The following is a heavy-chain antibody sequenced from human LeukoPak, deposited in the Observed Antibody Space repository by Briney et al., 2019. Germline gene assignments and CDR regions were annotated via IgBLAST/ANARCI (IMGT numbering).Heavy chain of an antibody. CDR3: AKRSVSGTYFFDF. D-gene: IGHD1-26*01. CDR1: GFTFTSYT. V-gene: IGHV3-23*01. Sequence: GGSLRLSCAASGFTFTSYTMSWVRQAPGKGLEWVSAISGSGGTTYYADSVKGRFAISRDNSVNTLYLQMNSLRAEDTAVYYCAKRSVSGTYFFDFWGQGALVTVSS. CDR2: ISGSGGTT. J-gene: IGHJ4*02.